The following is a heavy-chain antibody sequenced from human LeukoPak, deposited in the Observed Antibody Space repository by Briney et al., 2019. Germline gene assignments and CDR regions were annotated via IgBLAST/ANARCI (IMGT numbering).Heavy chain of an antibody. D-gene: IGHD3-3*02. V-gene: IGHV1-46*01. Sequence: ASVKGSCKASGYTFTGYYMHWVRQAPGQGLEWMGIINPSGGSTSYAQKFQGRVTMTRDMSTSTVYMELSSLRSEDTAVYYCARISRGFDYWGQGTLVTVSS. CDR3: ARISRGFDY. J-gene: IGHJ4*02. CDR2: INPSGGST. CDR1: GYTFTGYY.